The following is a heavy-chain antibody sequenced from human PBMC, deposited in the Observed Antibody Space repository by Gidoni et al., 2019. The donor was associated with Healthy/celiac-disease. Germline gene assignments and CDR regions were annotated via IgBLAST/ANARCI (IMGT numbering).Heavy chain of an antibody. CDR2: IYHSGST. V-gene: IGHV4-38-2*02. J-gene: IGHJ5*02. D-gene: IGHD3-10*01. Sequence: QVQLQESGPGLVKPSETLSLTCAVSGYSISSGYYWGWIRQPPGKGLEWIGSIYHSGSTYYNPSLKSRVTISVDTSKNQFSLKLSSVTAADTAVYYCARELWFRELFDPWGQGTLVTVSS. CDR1: GYSISSGYY. CDR3: ARELWFRELFDP.